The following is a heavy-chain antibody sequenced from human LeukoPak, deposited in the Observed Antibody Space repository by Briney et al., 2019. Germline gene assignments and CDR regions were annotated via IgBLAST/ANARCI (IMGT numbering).Heavy chain of an antibody. Sequence: GGSLRLSCAASGFTFSSYGMHWVRQAPGKGLEWVAVIWYDGSNKYYADSVKGRFTISRDNSKNTLYLQMNSLRAEDTAVYYCAKDLYSSSWSYLDYWGQGTLVTVSS. D-gene: IGHD6-13*01. CDR1: GFTFSSYG. CDR2: IWYDGSNK. CDR3: AKDLYSSSWSYLDY. V-gene: IGHV3-33*06. J-gene: IGHJ4*02.